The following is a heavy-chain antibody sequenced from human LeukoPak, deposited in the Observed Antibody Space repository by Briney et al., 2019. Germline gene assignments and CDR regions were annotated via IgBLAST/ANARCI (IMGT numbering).Heavy chain of an antibody. CDR1: GGSISGYY. D-gene: IGHD7-27*01. CDR3: AGTGLFFDY. CDR2: MYYSGGT. J-gene: IGHJ4*02. Sequence: SETLSLTCSVSGGSISGYYWSWIRQPPGKGLEWIGHMYYSGGTTYNPSLKSRVSISLDTSKKHFSLKLSSVTAADTAVYYCAGTGLFFDYWSQGTLVTVSS. V-gene: IGHV4-59*01.